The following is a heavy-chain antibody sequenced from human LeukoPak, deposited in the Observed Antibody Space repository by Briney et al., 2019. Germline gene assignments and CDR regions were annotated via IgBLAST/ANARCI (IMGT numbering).Heavy chain of an antibody. V-gene: IGHV3-23*01. J-gene: IGHJ4*02. CDR1: GFTFSSYA. CDR3: AKIPDVSDY. CDR2: IGASGDSI. Sequence: GGSLRLSCAVSGFTFSSYAMIWVRQAPGSGLVWVSSIGASGDSIYYTDSVKGRFTISRDNSKNTLYLQMSSLRVEDTAAYYCAKIPDVSDYWGQGTLVTVSS.